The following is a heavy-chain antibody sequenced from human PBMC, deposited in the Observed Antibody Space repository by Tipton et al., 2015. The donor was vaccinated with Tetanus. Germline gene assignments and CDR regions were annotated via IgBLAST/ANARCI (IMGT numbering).Heavy chain of an antibody. V-gene: IGHV4-39*01. CDR1: GDSISNSAYY. Sequence: LRLSCTVSGDSISNSAYYWGWIRQPPGKGLEWIGSISFDGTTHYNPSLESGVTMSVDTSKNQFSLKLTSVTAADTAVYHCARSPFVEKADIIDFFDYWGLGTLVTVSS. CDR3: ARSPFVEKADIIDFFDY. J-gene: IGHJ4*02. CDR2: ISFDGTT. D-gene: IGHD2-2*01.